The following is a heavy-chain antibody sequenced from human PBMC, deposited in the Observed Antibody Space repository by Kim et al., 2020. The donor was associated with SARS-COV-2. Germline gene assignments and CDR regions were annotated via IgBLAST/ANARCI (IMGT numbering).Heavy chain of an antibody. CDR1: GGSISSGGYY. V-gene: IGHV4-31*03. CDR2: IYYSGST. Sequence: SETLSLTCTVSGGSISSGGYYWSWIRQHPGKGLEWIGYIYYSGSTYYNPSLKSRVTISVDTSKNQFSLKLSSVTAADTAVYYCARLPTRIWFGLSNLYYFDYWGQGTLVTVSS. CDR3: ARLPTRIWFGLSNLYYFDY. D-gene: IGHD3-10*01. J-gene: IGHJ4*02.